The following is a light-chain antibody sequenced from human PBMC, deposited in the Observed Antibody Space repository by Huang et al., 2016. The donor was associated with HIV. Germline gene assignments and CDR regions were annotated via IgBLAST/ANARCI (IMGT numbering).Light chain of an antibody. J-gene: IGKJ4*01. V-gene: IGKV3D-15*01. Sequence: EIVMTHSPATLSVSPGGGATLSCRASQNVRSNLAWYQQTPGQAPRLLIYDTSTRTSGVPARYSGSGSGTEFALTISGLQSEDFAVYYCQQYDNWPPGLTFGGGTKVEI. CDR2: DTS. CDR3: QQYDNWPPGLT. CDR1: QNVRSN.